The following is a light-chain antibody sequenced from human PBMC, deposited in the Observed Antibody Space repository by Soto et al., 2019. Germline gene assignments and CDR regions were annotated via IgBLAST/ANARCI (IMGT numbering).Light chain of an antibody. Sequence: QSVLTQPPSASGSPGQSVTISCTGTSSDVGGYNYVYWYQQHPAKAPKLMIYEVSKRPSGVPDRFSGSKSGNTASLTVSGLQAEDEADYFCTSYAGSNNYVVFGGGTKLTVL. J-gene: IGLJ2*01. V-gene: IGLV2-8*01. CDR3: TSYAGSNNYVV. CDR1: SSDVGGYNY. CDR2: EVS.